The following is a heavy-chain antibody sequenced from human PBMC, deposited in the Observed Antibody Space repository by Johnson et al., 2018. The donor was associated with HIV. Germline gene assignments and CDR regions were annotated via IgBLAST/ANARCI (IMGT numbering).Heavy chain of an antibody. J-gene: IGHJ3*02. Sequence: QMLLVESGGGVVQPGRSLRLSCAASGFTFSSYGMHWVRQAPGKGLEWVAVIYSGGSTYYADSVQGRFTISRDNSKNTVYLQMNSLRVEDTAVYYCARDRGLDAFDIWGQGTMVTVSS. V-gene: IGHV3-33*08. CDR1: GFTFSSYG. D-gene: IGHD3-10*01. CDR3: ARDRGLDAFDI. CDR2: IYSGGST.